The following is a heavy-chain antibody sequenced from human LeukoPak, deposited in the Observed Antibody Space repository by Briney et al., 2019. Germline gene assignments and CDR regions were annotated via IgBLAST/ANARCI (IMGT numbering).Heavy chain of an antibody. D-gene: IGHD2-2*01. V-gene: IGHV3-9*01. CDR2: ISWNSGSI. J-gene: IGHJ6*02. CDR1: GFTFDDYA. Sequence: GGSLRLSCAASGFTFDDYAMHWVRHAPGKGLEWVSGISWNSGSIGYADSVKGRFTISRDNAKNSLYLQMNSLRAEDTALYYCAKAVVPAATSYYYYGMDVWGQGTTVTVSS. CDR3: AKAVVPAATSYYYYGMDV.